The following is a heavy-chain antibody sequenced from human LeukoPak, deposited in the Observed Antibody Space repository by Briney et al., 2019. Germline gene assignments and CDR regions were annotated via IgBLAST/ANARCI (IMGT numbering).Heavy chain of an antibody. CDR2: IYTSGST. J-gene: IGHJ4*02. D-gene: IGHD3-10*01. V-gene: IGHV4-4*07. CDR1: GGSISSYY. Sequence: SETLSLTCTVSGGSISSYYWSWIRQPAGKGLEWIGRIYTSGSTNYNPSLKSRATMSVDTSKNQFSLKLSSVTAADTAVYYCARGKGRWFGRYFDYWGQGTLVTVSS. CDR3: ARGKGRWFGRYFDY.